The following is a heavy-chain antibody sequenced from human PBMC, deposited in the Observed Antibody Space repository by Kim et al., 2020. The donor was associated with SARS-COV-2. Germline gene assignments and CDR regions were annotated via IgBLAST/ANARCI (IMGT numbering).Heavy chain of an antibody. V-gene: IGHV3-13*01. J-gene: IGHJ6*02. D-gene: IGHD3-16*01. CDR1: GFTFSSYD. Sequence: GGSLRLSCAASGFTFSSYDMHWVRQATGKGLEWVSAIGTAGDTNYPGSVKGRFTISRENAKNSLHLQMNSLRAGDTAVYYCARGRGSAYYYYGMDVWGQGTTVTVSS. CDR3: ARGRGSAYYYYGMDV. CDR2: IGTAGDT.